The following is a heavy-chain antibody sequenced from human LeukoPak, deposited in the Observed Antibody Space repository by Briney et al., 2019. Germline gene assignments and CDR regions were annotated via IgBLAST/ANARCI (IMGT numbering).Heavy chain of an antibody. D-gene: IGHD1-26*01. V-gene: IGHV4-59*08. J-gene: IGHJ4*02. CDR2: IYYSGST. CDR3: ARHAGGSYASDY. CDR1: GGSISSYY. Sequence: SETLSLTCTVSGGSISSYYWSWIRQPPGKGLEWIGYIYYSGSTNYNPSLKSRVTISVDTSKNQFSLKLSSVTAADTAVYYCARHAGGSYASDYWGQGTLVTVSS.